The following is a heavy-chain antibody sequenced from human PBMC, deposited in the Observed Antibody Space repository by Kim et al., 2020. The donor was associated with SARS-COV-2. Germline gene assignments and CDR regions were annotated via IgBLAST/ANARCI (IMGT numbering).Heavy chain of an antibody. D-gene: IGHD3-10*01. Sequence: GGSLRLSCAASGFTFSNYWMHWVRQAPGKGLVWVSGITYDGSTTIYADSVKGRFTISRDNAKNTLYLQMNSLRVEDTAVYYCTRDLDVLLFDYWGQGTLV. CDR2: ITYDGSTT. CDR3: TRDLDVLLFDY. CDR1: GFTFSNYW. J-gene: IGHJ4*02. V-gene: IGHV3-74*01.